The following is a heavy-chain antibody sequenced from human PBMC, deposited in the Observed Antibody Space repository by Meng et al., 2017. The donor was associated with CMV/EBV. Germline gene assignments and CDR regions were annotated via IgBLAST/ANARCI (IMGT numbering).Heavy chain of an antibody. CDR3: AREEIGLDP. Sequence: GQVPGPGPGLGKPSQTLALTCTVSGGSISSGDYYRSWIRQPPGKGLEWIGYIYYSGSTYYNPSLKSRVTISVDTSKNQFSLKLSSVTAADTAAYYCAREEIGLDPWGQGTLVTVSS. CDR1: GGSISSGDYY. J-gene: IGHJ5*02. V-gene: IGHV4-30-4*08. CDR2: IYYSGST. D-gene: IGHD3/OR15-3a*01.